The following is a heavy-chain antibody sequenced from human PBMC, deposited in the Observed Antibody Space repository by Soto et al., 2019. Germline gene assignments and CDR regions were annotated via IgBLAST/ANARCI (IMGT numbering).Heavy chain of an antibody. CDR1: GYSFTSYW. CDR3: ARSNSRYYYYYGMDV. D-gene: IGHD4-4*01. Sequence: PGESLKISCKGSGYSFTSYWIGWVRQMPGKGLEWMGIIYPGDSDTRYSPSFQGQVTISADKSISTAYLQWSSLKASDTAMYYCARSNSRYYYYYGMDVWGQGTTVTVS. CDR2: IYPGDSDT. J-gene: IGHJ6*02. V-gene: IGHV5-51*01.